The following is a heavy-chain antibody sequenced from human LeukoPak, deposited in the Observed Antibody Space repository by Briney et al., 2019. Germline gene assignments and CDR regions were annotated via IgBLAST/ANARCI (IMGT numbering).Heavy chain of an antibody. V-gene: IGHV3-53*01. CDR2: IYSGGST. CDR3: AFLKTSSSY. J-gene: IGHJ4*02. D-gene: IGHD3-3*01. CDR1: GFTVSSNY. Sequence: PGGSLRLSCAASGFTVSSNYMSWVRQAPGKRLEWVSVIYSGGSTYYADSVKGRFTISRDNAKNSLYLQMNSLRAEDTAVYYCAFLKTSSSYWGQGTLVTVSS.